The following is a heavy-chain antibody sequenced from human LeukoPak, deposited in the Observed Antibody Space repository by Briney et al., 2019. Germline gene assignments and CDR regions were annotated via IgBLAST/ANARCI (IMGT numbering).Heavy chain of an antibody. V-gene: IGHV1-2*02. CDR3: TRLYFYDSSGNDY. Sequence: ASVKVSCKASGYTFTGYYIHWVRQAPGQGLEWMGWMNPNSGGTNYVQNFQGRVTMTRDTSISTAYMELSRLRSDDTAVYCCTRLYFYDSSGNDYWGQGTLVTVSS. CDR2: MNPNSGGT. D-gene: IGHD3-22*01. CDR1: GYTFTGYY. J-gene: IGHJ4*02.